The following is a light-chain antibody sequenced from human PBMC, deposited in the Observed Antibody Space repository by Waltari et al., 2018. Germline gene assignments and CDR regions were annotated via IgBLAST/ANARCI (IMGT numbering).Light chain of an antibody. CDR2: KVS. Sequence: DVVMTQSPLSLPVTLGQQASISCRSSQSLVHSHVITYLNWFQHRPGQSPRRLIYKVSNRESGVPDRFSVRVSGTDFTLKISRVEAEDVGVYYFMQGTHWPLYTFGQGTKLEI. CDR3: MQGTHWPLYT. J-gene: IGKJ2*01. V-gene: IGKV2-30*02. CDR1: QSLVHSHVITY.